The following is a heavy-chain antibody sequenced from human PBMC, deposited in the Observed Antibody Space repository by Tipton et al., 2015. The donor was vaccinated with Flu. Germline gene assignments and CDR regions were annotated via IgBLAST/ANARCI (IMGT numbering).Heavy chain of an antibody. CDR2: IIPILGIA. Sequence: QVQLVQSGAEVKKPGSSVKVSCKASGGTFSSYAISWVRQAPGQGLEWMGGIIPILGIANYAQKFQGRVTITADESTSTAYMKLSSLRSEDTAVYYCARGYCSGGSCYHLGYYYGMDVWGQGTTVTVSS. CDR1: GGTFSSYA. CDR3: ARGYCSGGSCYHLGYYYGMDV. J-gene: IGHJ6*02. D-gene: IGHD2-15*01. V-gene: IGHV1-69*01.